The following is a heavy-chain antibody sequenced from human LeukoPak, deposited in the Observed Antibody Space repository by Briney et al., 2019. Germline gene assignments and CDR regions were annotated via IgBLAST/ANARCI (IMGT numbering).Heavy chain of an antibody. CDR2: ISTGGTTI. D-gene: IGHD3-16*01. V-gene: IGHV3-48*03. CDR3: ARSGGNFDY. Sequence: GGSLRLSCAASGFTFSINGMNWVSQPAGGGLEWVSYISTGGTTIHYADSVKGRFTISRDNAKNSLYLQMNSLRAEDTAVYYCARSGGNFDYWGQGTLVTVSS. J-gene: IGHJ4*02. CDR1: GFTFSING.